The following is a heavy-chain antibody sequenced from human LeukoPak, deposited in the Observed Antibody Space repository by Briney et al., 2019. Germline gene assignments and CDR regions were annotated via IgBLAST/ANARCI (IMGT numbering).Heavy chain of an antibody. J-gene: IGHJ5*02. CDR3: ARDRGGVTIFGVVISPLGWFDP. V-gene: IGHV4-34*01. Sequence: SETLSLTCAVYGGSFSGYYWSWIRQPPGKGLEWIGEINHSGSTNYNPSLKSRVTISVDTSKNQFSLKLSSVTAADTAVYYCARDRGGVTIFGVVISPLGWFDPWGQGTLVTVSS. CDR1: GGSFSGYY. D-gene: IGHD3-3*01. CDR2: INHSGST.